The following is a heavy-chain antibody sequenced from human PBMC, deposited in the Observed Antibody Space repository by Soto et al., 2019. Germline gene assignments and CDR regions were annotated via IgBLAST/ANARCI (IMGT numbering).Heavy chain of an antibody. Sequence: EVQLVESGGDLVQPGRSLRLSCAASGFTFDDYAMHWVRQAPGKGLEWVSGITWNGGNLGYADSVKGRFTISRDNAKNSLYLQMNSLRAEDTAFYYCAKGRRVRRGDYFDYWGQGTLVTVSS. CDR2: ITWNGGNL. CDR3: AKGRRVRRGDYFDY. D-gene: IGHD1-1*01. V-gene: IGHV3-9*01. J-gene: IGHJ4*02. CDR1: GFTFDDYA.